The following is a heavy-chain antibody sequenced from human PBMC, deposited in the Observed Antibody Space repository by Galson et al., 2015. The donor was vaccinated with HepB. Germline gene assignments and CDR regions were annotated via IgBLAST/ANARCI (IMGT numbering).Heavy chain of an antibody. J-gene: IGHJ4*02. CDR2: ISYDGSDK. CDR3: AKGGSSSWYDAIDY. CDR1: RFPFSSYG. Sequence: SLRLSCAASRFPFSSYGMHWVRQAPGKGLEWVAVISYDGSDKNYADSVKGRFTISRDNSKNTLYLQMNSLRAEDTAVYYCAKGGSSSWYDAIDYWGQGTLVTVSS. V-gene: IGHV3-30*18. D-gene: IGHD6-13*01.